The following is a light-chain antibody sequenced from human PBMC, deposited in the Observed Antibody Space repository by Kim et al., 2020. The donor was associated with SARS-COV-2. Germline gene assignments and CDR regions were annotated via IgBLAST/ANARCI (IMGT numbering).Light chain of an antibody. CDR3: SAWDTSLNTWL. J-gene: IGLJ3*02. CDR2: SGN. CDR1: SAKVGTHG. Sequence: QPATLTCTGNSAKVGTHGPVWLQQHQRRPPTLLSYSGNNRPSGISERFSASRSGSTGSLTITALHPEEEADYYCSAWDTSLNTWLFGGGTQLTVL. V-gene: IGLV10-54*01.